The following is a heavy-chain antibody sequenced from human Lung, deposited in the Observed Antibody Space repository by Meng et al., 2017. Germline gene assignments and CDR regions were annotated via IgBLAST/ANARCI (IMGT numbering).Heavy chain of an antibody. CDR1: GGSFSDYY. CDR2: INHSGST. D-gene: IGHD4-11*01. Sequence: VQLQQGGAGLLKPSETLHLTCVVSGGSFSDYYWSWIRQPPGKGLEWIGEINHSGSTNYNPSLESRATISVDTSQNNLSLKLSSVTAADSAVYYCARGPTTMAHDFDYWGQGTLVTVSS. V-gene: IGHV4-34*01. J-gene: IGHJ4*02. CDR3: ARGPTTMAHDFDY.